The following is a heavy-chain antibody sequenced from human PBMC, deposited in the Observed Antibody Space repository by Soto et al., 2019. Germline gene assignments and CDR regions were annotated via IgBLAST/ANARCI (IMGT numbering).Heavy chain of an antibody. J-gene: IGHJ6*02. V-gene: IGHV4-31*03. CDR1: GGSISSGGYY. CDR2: IYYSGST. Sequence: SETLSLTCTVSGGSISSGGYYWSWIRQHPGKGLEWIGYIYYSGSTYYNPSLKSRVTISVDTPKNQFSLKLSSVTAADTAVYYCARDRVGATSAGYYYYGMDVWGQGTTVTVSS. D-gene: IGHD1-26*01. CDR3: ARDRVGATSAGYYYYGMDV.